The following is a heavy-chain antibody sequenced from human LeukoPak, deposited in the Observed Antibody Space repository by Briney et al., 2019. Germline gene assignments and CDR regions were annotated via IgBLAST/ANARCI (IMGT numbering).Heavy chain of an antibody. J-gene: IGHJ4*02. CDR3: ARGLWFGELFQDY. CDR2: MNPNSGNK. CDR1: GYTLTELS. V-gene: IGHV1-8*01. D-gene: IGHD3-10*01. Sequence: ASVKVSCKVSGYTLTELSMHWVRQATGQGLEWMGWMNPNSGNKGYAQKFQGRVTMTRNTSISTAYMELSSLRSEDTAVYYCARGLWFGELFQDYWGQGTLVTVSS.